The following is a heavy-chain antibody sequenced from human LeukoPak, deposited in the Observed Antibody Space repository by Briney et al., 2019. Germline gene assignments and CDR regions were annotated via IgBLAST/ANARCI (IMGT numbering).Heavy chain of an antibody. CDR3: AKGAFTSYYDFWSGPWDY. V-gene: IGHV3-7*03. J-gene: IGHJ4*02. CDR2: IKQDGSEK. Sequence: PGGSLRLSCAVSGFTFSSYWMSWVRQAPGKGPEWVANIKQDGSEKYYVDSVKGRFTISRDNAKNSLYLQMNSLRAEDTAVYYCAKGAFTSYYDFWSGPWDYWGQGTLVTVSS. D-gene: IGHD3-3*01. CDR1: GFTFSSYW.